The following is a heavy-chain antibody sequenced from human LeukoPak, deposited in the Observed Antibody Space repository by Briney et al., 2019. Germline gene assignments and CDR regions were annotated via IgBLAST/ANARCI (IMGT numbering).Heavy chain of an antibody. D-gene: IGHD3-22*01. Sequence: GASVKVSCKASGGTFSSYAISWGRQAPGQGLEWMGRIIPILGIANYAQKFQGRVTITADKSTSTAYMELSSLRSEDTAVYYCAREYYYDSSGPSDYWGQGTLVTVSS. CDR2: IIPILGIA. J-gene: IGHJ4*02. V-gene: IGHV1-69*04. CDR3: AREYYYDSSGPSDY. CDR1: GGTFSSYA.